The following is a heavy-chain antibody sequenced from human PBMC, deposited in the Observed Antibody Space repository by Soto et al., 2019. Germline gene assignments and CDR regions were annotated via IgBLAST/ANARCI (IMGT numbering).Heavy chain of an antibody. Sequence: QVQLQQWGAGLLKPSETLSLTCAVYGGSFSGYYWTWIRQPPGTGLEWIGEINHSGSTNYNPSLKSSANTSVDTSKNQFSLKLTSVTAADTAVYYCARDKITGLFDSWGQGTLVTVSS. CDR1: GGSFSGYY. J-gene: IGHJ5*01. CDR2: INHSGST. V-gene: IGHV4-34*01. D-gene: IGHD2-8*02. CDR3: ARDKITGLFDS.